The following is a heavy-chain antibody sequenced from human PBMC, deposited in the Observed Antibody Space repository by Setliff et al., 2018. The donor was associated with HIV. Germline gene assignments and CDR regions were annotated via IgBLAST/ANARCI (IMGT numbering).Heavy chain of an antibody. CDR2: IGGHGSII. D-gene: IGHD3-10*01. CDR3: ARKLRPGHGMDV. Sequence: PGGSLRLSCAASGLIFSSYEMNWVRQAPGKGLEWISFIGGHGSIIHYADSVKGRFTISRDNAKKSLYLQMNSLRGEDTAVYYCARKLRPGHGMDVWGQGTTVTVSS. V-gene: IGHV3-48*03. CDR1: GLIFSSYE. J-gene: IGHJ6*02.